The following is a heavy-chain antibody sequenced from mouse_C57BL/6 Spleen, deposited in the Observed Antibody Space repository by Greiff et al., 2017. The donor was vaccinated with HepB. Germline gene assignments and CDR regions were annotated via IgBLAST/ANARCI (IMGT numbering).Heavy chain of an antibody. J-gene: IGHJ2*01. V-gene: IGHV1-15*01. CDR2: IDPETGGT. CDR1: GYTFTDYE. CDR3: TRSGVVGYFDY. D-gene: IGHD3-2*02. Sequence: VQLQESGAELVRPGASVTLSCKASGYTFTDYEMHWVKQTPVHGLEWIGAIDPETGGTAYNQKFKGKAILTADKSSSTAYMELRSLTSEDSAVYYCTRSGVVGYFDYWGQGTTLTVSS.